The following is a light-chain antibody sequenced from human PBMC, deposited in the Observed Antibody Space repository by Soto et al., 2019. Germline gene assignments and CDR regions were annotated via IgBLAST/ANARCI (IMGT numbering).Light chain of an antibody. CDR2: KAS. Sequence: DIHLTQSPSTLSASVGDRVTITCRASQSISSWLAWYQQKPGKAPKLLIYKASTLESGVPSRFSGSGSGTEFTLTISSLQPDDVATYSCQNWYGYMGTFGQGTKVEIK. CDR1: QSISSW. CDR3: QNWYGYMGT. J-gene: IGKJ1*01. V-gene: IGKV1-5*03.